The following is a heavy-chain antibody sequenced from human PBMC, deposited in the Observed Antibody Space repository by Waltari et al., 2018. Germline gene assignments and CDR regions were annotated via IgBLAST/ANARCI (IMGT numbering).Heavy chain of an antibody. Sequence: QLTLKESGPTLMQPTQTLTLTCAFSGFSLTTGSVALGWIRQPPGKAPEWLALIYGNDDKKYSPSLRSRLTITKDSSENQVVLTMTNVDPVDTATYYCAHRYFSNFDYWGQGTLVTVSS. V-gene: IGHV2-5*01. J-gene: IGHJ4*02. CDR2: IYGNDDK. D-gene: IGHD3-9*01. CDR3: AHRYFSNFDY. CDR1: GFSLTTGSVA.